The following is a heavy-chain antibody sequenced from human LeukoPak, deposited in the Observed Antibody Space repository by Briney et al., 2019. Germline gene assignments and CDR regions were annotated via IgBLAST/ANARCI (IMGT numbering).Heavy chain of an antibody. CDR2: IYYSGST. CDR1: GGSISSYY. V-gene: IGHV4-59*01. D-gene: IGHD3-22*01. J-gene: IGHJ4*02. CDR3: ARHTYDSSSGYFDY. Sequence: PSETLFLTCTVSGGSISSYYWSWIRQPPGKGLEWIGCIYYSGSTNYNPSLKSRVTISVDTSKNQFSLKLSSVTAADTAVYYCARHTYDSSSGYFDYWGQGTLVTVSS.